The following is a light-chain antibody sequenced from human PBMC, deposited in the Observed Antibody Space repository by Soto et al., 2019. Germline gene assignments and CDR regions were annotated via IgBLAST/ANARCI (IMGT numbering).Light chain of an antibody. CDR2: AAS. Sequence: IQLTQSPSSLSASVGDRVTITCRASQGISSYLAWYQQKPGKAPKLLIYAASTLQSGVPSRFSGSGSGTDFPLTIISLQPEDFATYYCNQLNSYPSVTFGPGTKVDIK. V-gene: IGKV1-9*01. CDR3: NQLNSYPSVT. J-gene: IGKJ3*01. CDR1: QGISSY.